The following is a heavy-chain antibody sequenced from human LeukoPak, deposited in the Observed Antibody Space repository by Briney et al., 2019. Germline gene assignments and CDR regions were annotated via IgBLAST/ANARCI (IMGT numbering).Heavy chain of an antibody. D-gene: IGHD6-13*01. V-gene: IGHV1-69*05. CDR2: IIPIFGTA. CDR1: GGTFSSYA. Sequence: SVKVSCKASGGTFSSYAISWVRQAPGQGLEWMGGIIPIFGTANYAQKLQGRVTMTTDTSTSTTYMELRSLRSDDTAVYYCVRVGSSWYFDYGGQGPLVTVSS. CDR3: VRVGSSWYFDY. J-gene: IGHJ4*02.